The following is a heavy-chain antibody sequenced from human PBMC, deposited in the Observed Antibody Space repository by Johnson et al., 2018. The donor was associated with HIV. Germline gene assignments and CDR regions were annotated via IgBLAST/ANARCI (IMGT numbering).Heavy chain of an antibody. CDR2: IWYDGSNK. Sequence: QVQLVESGGGLVQPGGSLRLSCAASGFTFNSYGMHWVRQAPGKGLEWVAVIWYDGSNKYYADSVKGRFTISRDNSKNTLYLQMNSLRAEDTAVYYCARVRVGAFDIWGQGTMVTVSS. J-gene: IGHJ3*02. CDR1: GFTFNSYG. V-gene: IGHV3-33*08. CDR3: ARVRVGAFDI. D-gene: IGHD1-26*01.